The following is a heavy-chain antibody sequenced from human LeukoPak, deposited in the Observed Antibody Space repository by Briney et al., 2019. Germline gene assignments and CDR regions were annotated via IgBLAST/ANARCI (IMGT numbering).Heavy chain of an antibody. V-gene: IGHV1-3*01. CDR3: ARDCSNTSPYYYYGMDV. D-gene: IGHD2-2*01. J-gene: IGHJ6*02. CDR1: GYTFTSYA. CDR2: INAGNGNT. Sequence: ASVKVSCKASGYTFTSYAMHWVRQAPGQRLEWMGWINAGNGNTKYSQKFQGRVTITRDTSASTAYMELSSLRSEDTAVYYCARDCSNTSPYYYYGMDVWGQGTTVTVSS.